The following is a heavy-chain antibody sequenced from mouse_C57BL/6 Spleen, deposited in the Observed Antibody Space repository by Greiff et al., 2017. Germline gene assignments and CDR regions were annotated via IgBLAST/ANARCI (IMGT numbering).Heavy chain of an antibody. J-gene: IGHJ4*01. CDR3: ARRVYGSSLYYAMDC. CDR2: IDPSDSYT. CDR1: GYTFTSYW. V-gene: IGHV1-69*01. D-gene: IGHD1-1*01. Sequence: QVQLQQSGAELVMPGASVKLSCKASGYTFTSYWMHWVKQRPGQGLEWIGEIDPSDSYTNYNQKFKGKSTLTVDKSSSTAYMQLSSLTSEDSAVYYCARRVYGSSLYYAMDCWGQGTSVSVSS.